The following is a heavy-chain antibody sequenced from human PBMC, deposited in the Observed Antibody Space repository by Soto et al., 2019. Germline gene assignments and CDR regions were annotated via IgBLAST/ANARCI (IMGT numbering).Heavy chain of an antibody. Sequence: VQLVESGGGVVQPGRSLRLSCAAYGFTFSSYGMHWVRQAPGKGLEWVAVIWYDGSNKYYADSVKGRFTISRDNSKNTLYLQMNSLRAEDTAVYYCARDMGRTVTTTGGMDVWGQGTTVTVSS. J-gene: IGHJ6*02. D-gene: IGHD4-17*01. CDR3: ARDMGRTVTTTGGMDV. CDR1: GFTFSSYG. V-gene: IGHV3-33*01. CDR2: IWYDGSNK.